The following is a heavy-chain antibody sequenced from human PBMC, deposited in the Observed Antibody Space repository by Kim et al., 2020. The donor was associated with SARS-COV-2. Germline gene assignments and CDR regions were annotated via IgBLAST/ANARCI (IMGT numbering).Heavy chain of an antibody. CDR3: VRGSGTGYTSYNWFDP. V-gene: IGHV1-46*01. Sequence: ASVKVSCKTSGYTFTSYHIHWVRQAPGQGLQWMGVINPGEVTKSYAQNFQGRLTVTRDTSTSTVYMELSSLTSEDTAVFYCVRGSGTGYTSYNWFDPWGQGTLVTVSS. CDR1: GYTFTSYH. J-gene: IGHJ5*02. D-gene: IGHD6-13*01. CDR2: INPGEVTK.